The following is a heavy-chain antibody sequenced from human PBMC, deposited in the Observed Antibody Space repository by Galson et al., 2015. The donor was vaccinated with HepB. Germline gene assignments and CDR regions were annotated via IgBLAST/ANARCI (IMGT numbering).Heavy chain of an antibody. D-gene: IGHD6-19*01. CDR3: ARTVAVAGLGLD. Sequence: SVKVSCKASGYTFTSYAMHWVRQAPGQRLEWMGWINAGNGNTKYSQKFQGRVTITRDTSTSTAYMELSSLRSEDTAVYYCARTVAVAGLGLDWGQGTMVTVSS. CDR2: INAGNGNT. J-gene: IGHJ3*01. V-gene: IGHV1-3*01. CDR1: GYTFTSYA.